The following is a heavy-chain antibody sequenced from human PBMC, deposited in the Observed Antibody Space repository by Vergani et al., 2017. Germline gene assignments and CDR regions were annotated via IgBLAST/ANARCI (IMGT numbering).Heavy chain of an antibody. Sequence: QVQLVQSGAEVKKPGSSVKVSCKASGGTFSSYAISWVRQAPGQGLEWMGGIIPIFGTANYAQKFQGRVTITADESTSTAYMELSSLRSEDTAVYYWARGAFKEDTASMFEYYYYYYMDVWGKGTTVTVSS. V-gene: IGHV1-69*01. CDR2: IIPIFGTA. CDR3: ARGAFKEDTASMFEYYYYYYMDV. CDR1: GGTFSSYA. J-gene: IGHJ6*03. D-gene: IGHD5-18*01.